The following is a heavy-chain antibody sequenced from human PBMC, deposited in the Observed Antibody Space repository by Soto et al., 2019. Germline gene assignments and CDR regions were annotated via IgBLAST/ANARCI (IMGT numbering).Heavy chain of an antibody. J-gene: IGHJ4*02. CDR1: GGSISSGGYY. Sequence: SETLSLTCNVSGGSISSGGYYWNWFRQHPVKGLEWIGYIYYSGNTYYNPSLKSRVTISVDTSKNELSLRLSSVTAADTAVYYCARDPQYTDSSGYGYWGQGTLVT. CDR3: ARDPQYTDSSGYGY. V-gene: IGHV4-31*03. D-gene: IGHD3-22*01. CDR2: IYYSGNT.